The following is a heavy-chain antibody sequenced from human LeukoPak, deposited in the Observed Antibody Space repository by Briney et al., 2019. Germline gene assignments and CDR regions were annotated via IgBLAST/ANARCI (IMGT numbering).Heavy chain of an antibody. CDR1: GFTFSSYA. CDR3: ARDGLLGGYALYFDC. Sequence: GGSLRLSCAASGFTFSSYAMHWVRQAPGKGLEYVSGINNNGGRTYYGNSVKGRFTISRDNSKNTLYLQMGSLRAEDMAVYYCARDGLLGGYALYFDCWGQGTLVTVSS. CDR2: INNNGGRT. D-gene: IGHD2-15*01. V-gene: IGHV3-64*01. J-gene: IGHJ4*02.